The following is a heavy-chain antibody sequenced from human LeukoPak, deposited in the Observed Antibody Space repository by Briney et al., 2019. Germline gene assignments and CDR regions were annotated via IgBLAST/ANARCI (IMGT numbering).Heavy chain of an antibody. J-gene: IGHJ4*02. Sequence: SETLSLTCTVSGGSLSSYYWNWIRQPAGKGLEWIGRIYTSGSTNYNPSLKSRVTISVDTPKNQFSLKLSSVTAADTAVYYCARVSGYDWESFYDYWGQGTLVTVSS. D-gene: IGHD5-12*01. CDR2: IYTSGST. V-gene: IGHV4-4*07. CDR1: GGSLSSYY. CDR3: ARVSGYDWESFYDY.